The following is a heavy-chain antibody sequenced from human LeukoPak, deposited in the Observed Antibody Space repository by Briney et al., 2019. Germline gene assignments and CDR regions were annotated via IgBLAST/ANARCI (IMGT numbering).Heavy chain of an antibody. D-gene: IGHD4-23*01. CDR2: ISYDGSNK. Sequence: GRSLRLPCAASGFTFSSYAMHWVRQAPGKGLEWVAVISYDGSNKYYADSVKGRFTISRDNSKNTLYLQMNSLRAEDTAVYYCARELIPRATVVTTVWFDYWGQGTLVTVSS. V-gene: IGHV3-30-3*01. CDR3: ARELIPRATVVTTVWFDY. J-gene: IGHJ4*02. CDR1: GFTFSSYA.